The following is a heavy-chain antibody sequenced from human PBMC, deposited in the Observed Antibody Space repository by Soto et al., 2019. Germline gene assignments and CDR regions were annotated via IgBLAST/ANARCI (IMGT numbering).Heavy chain of an antibody. V-gene: IGHV4-59*01. J-gene: IGHJ5*02. D-gene: IGHD2-15*01. CDR1: GASISTYY. CDR3: ARDLKEYCSDGKCNWFDP. Sequence: SETLSLICTVSGASISTYYWSWIRQPPGKGLEWIGYISYSGSTNYNPSLKSRVTISFDASKNEISLQVRSATAADAAVYYCARDLKEYCSDGKCNWFDPWGQGTLVTVSS. CDR2: ISYSGST.